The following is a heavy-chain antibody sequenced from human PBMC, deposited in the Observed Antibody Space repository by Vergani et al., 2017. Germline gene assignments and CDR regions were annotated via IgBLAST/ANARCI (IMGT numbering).Heavy chain of an antibody. V-gene: IGHV3-23*01. CDR1: GFTFNHYA. D-gene: IGHD5-12*01. CDR3: AKANPRNSGYDYLYYYHALDV. CDR2: ISGSGGST. Sequence: EVHLLESGGDLVQPGGSLRLSCAASGFTFNHYAMNWVRQAPGKGLEWVSVISGSGGSTYYAGSVKGRFTISRDSSKNTLYLQMNSLSAGDTAVYYCAKANPRNSGYDYLYYYHALDVWGQGTTVTVSS. J-gene: IGHJ6*02.